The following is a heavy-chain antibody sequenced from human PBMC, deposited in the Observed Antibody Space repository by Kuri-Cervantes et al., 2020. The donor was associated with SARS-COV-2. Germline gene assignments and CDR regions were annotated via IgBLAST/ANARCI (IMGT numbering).Heavy chain of an antibody. Sequence: ASVKVSCKASGYTFTSYDINWVRQATGQGLEWMGWMNPNSGNTGYAQKFQGRVTITRNTSIGTAYMELSSLRSEDTAVYYCARLGWDFWSGYRNYYYYYMDVWGKGTTVTVSS. CDR1: GYTFTSYD. CDR2: MNPNSGNT. D-gene: IGHD3-3*01. V-gene: IGHV1-8*03. CDR3: ARLGWDFWSGYRNYYYYYMDV. J-gene: IGHJ6*03.